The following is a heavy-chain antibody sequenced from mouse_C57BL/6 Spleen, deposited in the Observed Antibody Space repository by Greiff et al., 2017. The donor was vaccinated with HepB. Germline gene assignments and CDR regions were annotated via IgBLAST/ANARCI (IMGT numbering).Heavy chain of an antibody. CDR1: GYAFSSYW. CDR2: IYPGDGDT. J-gene: IGHJ4*01. V-gene: IGHV1-80*01. CDR3: ARSGEYPYYAMDY. Sequence: QVQLQQSGAELVKPGASVKISCKASGYAFSSYWMNWVKQRPGKGLEWIGQIYPGDGDTNYNGKFKGKATLTADKSSSTAYMQLSSLTSEDSAVYFCARSGEYPYYAMDYWGQGTSVTVSS. D-gene: IGHD5-1*01.